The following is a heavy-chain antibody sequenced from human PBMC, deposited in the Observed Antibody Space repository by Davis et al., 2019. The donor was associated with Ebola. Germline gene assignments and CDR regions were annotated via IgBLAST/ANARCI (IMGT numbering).Heavy chain of an antibody. CDR1: GGSISSYY. CDR2: IYYSGGT. CDR3: ARRGTSSWYAGWFDP. V-gene: IGHV4-59*01. D-gene: IGHD6-13*01. Sequence: SETLSLTCTVSGGSISSYYWSWIRQPPGKGLEWIGYIYYSGGTNYNPSLKSRVTISVDTSKNQFSLKLSSVTAADTAVYYCARRGTSSWYAGWFDPWGQGTLVTVSS. J-gene: IGHJ5*02.